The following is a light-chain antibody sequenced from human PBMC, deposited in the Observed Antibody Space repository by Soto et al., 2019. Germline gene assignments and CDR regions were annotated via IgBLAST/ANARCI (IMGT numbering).Light chain of an antibody. CDR3: QQYGISVWT. Sequence: EIVLTQSPGTLSLSPGERATLFCRASQTVSSSYLAWYQQRPGHAPRLLIYGASSRATGIPDRFSGSGSGTDFALTISRLEPEDFAVYYCQQYGISVWTFGQGTKVDIK. CDR2: GAS. V-gene: IGKV3-20*01. CDR1: QTVSSSY. J-gene: IGKJ1*01.